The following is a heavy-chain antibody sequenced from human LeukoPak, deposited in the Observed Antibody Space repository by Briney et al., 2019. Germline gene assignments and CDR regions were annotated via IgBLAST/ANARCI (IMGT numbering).Heavy chain of an antibody. CDR3: ARGRSVLRYFDWLLDY. CDR1: GYTFTSYD. J-gene: IGHJ4*02. Sequence: ASVKVSCKASGYTFTSYDINWVRQATGQGLEWMGWMNPNSGNTGYAQKFQGRVTMTRNTSISTAYMELSSLRSEDTAVYYCARGRSVLRYFDWLLDYWGQGTLVTVSS. CDR2: MNPNSGNT. V-gene: IGHV1-8*01. D-gene: IGHD3-9*01.